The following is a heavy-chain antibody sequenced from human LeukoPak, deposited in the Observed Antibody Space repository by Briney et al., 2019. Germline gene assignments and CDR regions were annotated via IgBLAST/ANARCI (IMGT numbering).Heavy chain of an antibody. V-gene: IGHV1-2*02. CDR1: GYTFTGYY. D-gene: IGHD3-22*01. Sequence: ASVKVSCKASGYTFTGYYMHWVRQTPGQGLEWMGWINPNSGGTNYAQKFQGRVTMTRDTSISTAYMELSRLRSDGTAVYYCARTVHYDSSGYYYARYYYYYMDVWGKGTTVTVSS. CDR2: INPNSGGT. CDR3: ARTVHYDSSGYYYARYYYYYMDV. J-gene: IGHJ6*03.